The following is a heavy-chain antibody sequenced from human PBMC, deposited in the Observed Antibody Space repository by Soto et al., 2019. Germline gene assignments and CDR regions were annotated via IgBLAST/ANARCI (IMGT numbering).Heavy chain of an antibody. J-gene: IGHJ3*01. Sequence: TLSLTCVVTGASLSTSNWWSWVRQPPGKGLEWIGEIYHTGSASYSPSLKSRLSMSIDKSKNQFSLRLTDVTAADTAKYYCARGPRSGSYSVDGFDVWGQGTVVTVSS. D-gene: IGHD1-26*01. V-gene: IGHV4-4*02. CDR2: IYHTGSA. CDR1: GASLSTSNW. CDR3: ARGPRSGSYSVDGFDV.